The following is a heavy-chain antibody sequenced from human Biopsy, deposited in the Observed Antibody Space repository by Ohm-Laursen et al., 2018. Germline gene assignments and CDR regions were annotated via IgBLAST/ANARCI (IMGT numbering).Heavy chain of an antibody. CDR3: ATKLTGYFHH. CDR1: ACTFSNYG. J-gene: IGHJ1*01. V-gene: IGHV1-69*06. Sequence: GSSVKVSCKPPACTFSNYGVNWVRQAPGQGLEWLGVNIPILGTGNYAQKFPDRVPVAADTSTSTAAMELRCLRSDDTAVYYCATKLTGYFHHWGQGTLVIVSS. CDR2: NIPILGTG. D-gene: IGHD3-9*01.